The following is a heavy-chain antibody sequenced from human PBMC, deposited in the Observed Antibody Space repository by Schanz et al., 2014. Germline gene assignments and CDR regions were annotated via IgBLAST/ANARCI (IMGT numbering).Heavy chain of an antibody. J-gene: IGHJ4*02. CDR3: ARDHTTESYYSAGPPIDY. V-gene: IGHV3-48*01. Sequence: EVQLVESGGGLVQPGGSLRLSCAASGFTFSSNSMNWVRQAPGKGLEWISYISSSSSTIYHADSVKGRFTISRDNAKNSLYLQMNSLRAEDTAVYYCARDHTTESYYSAGPPIDYWGQGTLXTVSS. CDR2: ISSSSSTI. D-gene: IGHD1-26*01. CDR1: GFTFSSNS.